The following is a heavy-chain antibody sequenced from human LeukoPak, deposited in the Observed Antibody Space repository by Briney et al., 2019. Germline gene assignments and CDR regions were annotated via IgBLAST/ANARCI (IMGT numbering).Heavy chain of an antibody. CDR2: IRYDGSNK. V-gene: IGHV3-30*02. D-gene: IGHD1-26*01. CDR3: AKQSNNHYYQKASDY. Sequence: GGSLRLSCAASGFTFSSYGMHWVRQAPGKGLEWVAFIRYDGSNKYYADSVKGRFTISRDNSNNTLYLQMNSLRAEDTAVYFCAKQSNNHYYQKASDYWGQGTLVTVSS. J-gene: IGHJ4*02. CDR1: GFTFSSYG.